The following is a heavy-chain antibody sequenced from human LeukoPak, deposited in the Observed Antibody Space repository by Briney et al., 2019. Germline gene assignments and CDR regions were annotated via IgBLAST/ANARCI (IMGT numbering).Heavy chain of an antibody. CDR3: ARLYYYDSSGYLDFDL. CDR1: GYTFTSYY. D-gene: IGHD3-22*01. CDR2: INPSGGST. J-gene: IGHJ2*01. Sequence: ASVKVSCKASGYTFTSYYMHWVQQAPGQGLEWMGIINPSGGSTSYAQKFQGRVTMTRDTSTSTVYMELSSLRSEDTAVYYCARLYYYDSSGYLDFDLWGRGTLVTVSS. V-gene: IGHV1-46*01.